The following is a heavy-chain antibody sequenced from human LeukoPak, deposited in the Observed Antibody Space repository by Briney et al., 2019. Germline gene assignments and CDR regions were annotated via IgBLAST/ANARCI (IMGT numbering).Heavy chain of an antibody. CDR1: GFTVSSNY. CDR2: IYSGGST. V-gene: IGHV3-53*01. J-gene: IGHJ4*02. Sequence: AGGSLRLSCAASGFTVSSNYMSWVRQAPGKGLEWVSVIYSGGSTYYADSVKGRFTISRDNSKNTLYLQMNSLRAEDTAVYYCASSYDSSGYFDYWGQGTLFTVSS. CDR3: ASSYDSSGYFDY. D-gene: IGHD3-22*01.